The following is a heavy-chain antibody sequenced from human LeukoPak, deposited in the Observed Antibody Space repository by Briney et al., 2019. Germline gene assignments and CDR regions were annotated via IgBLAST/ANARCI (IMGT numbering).Heavy chain of an antibody. CDR1: GFTFSSYG. CDR3: AKDRCEVVASGYGMDV. V-gene: IGHV3-30*18. CDR2: ISYDGSNK. D-gene: IGHD2-15*01. Sequence: PGGSLRLSCAASGFTFSSYGMHWVRQAPGKGLEWVADISYDGSNKYYADSVKGRFTISRDNSKNTLYLQMNSLRAEDTAVYYCAKDRCEVVASGYGMDVWGPGATVTVSS. J-gene: IGHJ6*02.